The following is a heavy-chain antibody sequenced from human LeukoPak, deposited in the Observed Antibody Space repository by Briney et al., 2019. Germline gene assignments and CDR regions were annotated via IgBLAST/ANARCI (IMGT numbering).Heavy chain of an antibody. V-gene: IGHV3-23*01. CDR2: FDGNAHGT. CDR3: AKARIIGVGWAQFDS. D-gene: IGHD2-21*01. J-gene: IGHJ4*02. CDR1: GFTFSQFG. Sequence: GGSLRLSCATSGFTFSQFGMTWVRQPPGKGLEWVASFDGNAHGTYFADSVKGRCTISSDNSKNTVYLQMNSLRADDTAIYYCAKARIIGVGWAQFDSWGQGSLVTVST.